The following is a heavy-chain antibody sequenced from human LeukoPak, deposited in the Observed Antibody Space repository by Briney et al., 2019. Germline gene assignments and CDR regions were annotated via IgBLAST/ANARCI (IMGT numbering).Heavy chain of an antibody. CDR1: GFTFSSYA. V-gene: IGHV3-21*01. CDR2: ISSSSSYI. Sequence: KPGGSLRLSCAASGFTFSSYAMSWVRQAPGKGLEWVSSISSSSSYIYYADSVKGRFTIYRDNEKNSLYLQMNRLRAEDTAVYYCARDLIAVAGEDYWGQGTLVTVSS. J-gene: IGHJ4*02. D-gene: IGHD6-19*01. CDR3: ARDLIAVAGEDY.